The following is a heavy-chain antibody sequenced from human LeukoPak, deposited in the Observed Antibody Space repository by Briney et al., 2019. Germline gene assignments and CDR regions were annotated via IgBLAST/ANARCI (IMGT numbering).Heavy chain of an antibody. J-gene: IGHJ3*02. D-gene: IGHD5-24*01. Sequence: RASETLPLTCTVSGGSISSYYWSWIRQPAGKGLEWIGRIYTSGSTNYNPSLKSRVTMSVDTSKNQFSLKLSSVTAADTAVYYCARDTADGYNNDAFDIWGQGTLVTVSS. CDR1: GGSISSYY. CDR3: ARDTADGYNNDAFDI. CDR2: IYTSGST. V-gene: IGHV4-4*07.